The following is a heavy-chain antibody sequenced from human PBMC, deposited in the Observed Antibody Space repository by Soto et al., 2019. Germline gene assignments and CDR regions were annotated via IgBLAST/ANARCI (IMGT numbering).Heavy chain of an antibody. Sequence: EVQLLESGGGLVQPGGSLRLSCAASGFTFSSCAVSWVRQAPGKGLQWVSVITGPGSSTYYADSVKGRFTISRDNSKNTLYLQMNSLRAEDTAVYYCAKDKMEQWLVGGYFDSWGQGTLVTVSS. D-gene: IGHD6-19*01. CDR3: AKDKMEQWLVGGYFDS. J-gene: IGHJ4*02. V-gene: IGHV3-23*01. CDR1: GFTFSSCA. CDR2: ITGPGSST.